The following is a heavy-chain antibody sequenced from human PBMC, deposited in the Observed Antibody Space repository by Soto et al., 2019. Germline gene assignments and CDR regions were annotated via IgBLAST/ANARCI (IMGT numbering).Heavy chain of an antibody. D-gene: IGHD3-22*01. V-gene: IGHV3-23*01. CDR2: ISGSGGTT. CDR3: AKGYYDTSGSVSFDV. CDR1: GFTFSSYA. J-gene: IGHJ3*01. Sequence: PGGSLRLSCAASGFTFSSYAMSWVRQAPGKGLEWVSAISGSGGTTYYADSVKGRFTISRDNSENTLFLQMNSLRAEDTAVYYCAKGYYDTSGSVSFDVWGQGTMVTVSS.